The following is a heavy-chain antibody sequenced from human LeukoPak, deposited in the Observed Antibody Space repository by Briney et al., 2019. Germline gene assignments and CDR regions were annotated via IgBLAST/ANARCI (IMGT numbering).Heavy chain of an antibody. Sequence: PGGSLRLSCTASGFLFSDYFMHWVRHAPGERPMWVSRINTDGSVIDYADFVKGRFTMSRDNAQNALSLQMTSLRVEDGAVYYCAREIIRYNRPLRYFDSWGHGTLVTVSS. J-gene: IGHJ5*01. CDR3: AREIIRYNRPLRYFDS. D-gene: IGHD1-1*01. CDR1: GFLFSDYF. CDR2: INTDGSVI. V-gene: IGHV3-74*01.